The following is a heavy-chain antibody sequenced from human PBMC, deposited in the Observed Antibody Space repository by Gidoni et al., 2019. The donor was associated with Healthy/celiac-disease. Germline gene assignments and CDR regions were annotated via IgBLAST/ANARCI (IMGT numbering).Heavy chain of an antibody. V-gene: IGHV1-18*04. D-gene: IGHD6-6*01. J-gene: IGHJ4*02. CDR1: GYTFTSYG. CDR3: ARDLWGSSSSGMGLHDY. Sequence: QVQLVQSGAEVKKPGASVKVSCKASGYTFTSYGISWVRQAPGQGLEWMGWISAYNGNPNYAQKLQGRVTMTTDTSTSTAYMELRSLRSDDTAVYYCARDLWGSSSSGMGLHDYWGQGTLVTVSS. CDR2: ISAYNGNP.